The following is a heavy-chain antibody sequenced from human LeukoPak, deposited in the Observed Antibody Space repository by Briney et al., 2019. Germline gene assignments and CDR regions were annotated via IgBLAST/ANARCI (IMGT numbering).Heavy chain of an antibody. V-gene: IGHV3-21*01. D-gene: IGHD3-9*01. CDR1: GFTFSSYI. CDR3: AKRKLRYFDWSLEGLLDY. J-gene: IGHJ4*02. CDR2: ISSSSSYI. Sequence: GGSLRLSRAPSGFTFSSYIMIWVRQAPGKGVEGVSSISSSSSYIYYADSARGRFTISRDNAKSSLYLQMNSLRAEDTAVYYCAKRKLRYFDWSLEGLLDYWGQGTLVTVSS.